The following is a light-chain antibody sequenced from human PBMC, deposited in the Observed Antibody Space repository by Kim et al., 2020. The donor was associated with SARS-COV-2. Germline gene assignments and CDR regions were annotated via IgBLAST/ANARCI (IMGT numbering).Light chain of an antibody. CDR2: AAS. J-gene: IGKJ1*01. Sequence: DIQMTQSPSSLSASVGDRVTITCRVSQGISNYLAWYQQKPGKVPQLLIYAASALQSGVPSRFSGSGSGTDFTLSISSLQPEDVATYYCQKYNSAPWTFGQGTKVDLK. V-gene: IGKV1-27*01. CDR1: QGISNY. CDR3: QKYNSAPWT.